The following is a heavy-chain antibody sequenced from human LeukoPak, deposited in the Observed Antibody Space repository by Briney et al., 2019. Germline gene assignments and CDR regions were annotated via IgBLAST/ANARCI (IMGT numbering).Heavy chain of an antibody. V-gene: IGHV4-59*12. D-gene: IGHD6-19*01. Sequence: SETLSLTCTVSGGSISSYYWSWIRQPPGKGLEWIGYIYFTGSTNYNPSLKSRVTMSVDTSNNQFSLKLSSVTAADTAVYYCARRIALAGTVFDYWGQGILVTVSS. CDR2: IYFTGST. CDR3: ARRIALAGTVFDY. CDR1: GGSISSYY. J-gene: IGHJ4*02.